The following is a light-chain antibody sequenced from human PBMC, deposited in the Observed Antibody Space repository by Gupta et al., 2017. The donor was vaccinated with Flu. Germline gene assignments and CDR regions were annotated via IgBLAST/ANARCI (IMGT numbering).Light chain of an antibody. CDR2: GAS. CDR3: QQYGSSPYT. CDR1: QSVSSSY. V-gene: IGKV3-20*01. J-gene: IGKJ2*01. Sequence: EMVLTQSPGTLSLSPGERATLSCRASQSVSSSYLAWYQQKPGQAPRLLIYGASSRATGIPDRFSGSGSGTEFTVTISRLEPEDFAVYYCQQYGSSPYTFGQGTKLEIK.